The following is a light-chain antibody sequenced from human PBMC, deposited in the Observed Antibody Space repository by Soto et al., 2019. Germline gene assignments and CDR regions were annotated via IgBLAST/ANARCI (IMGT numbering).Light chain of an antibody. Sequence: EIVLTQSPGTLSLSPGERATLSCRASQSVSSSYLAWYQQKPGQNPRLLIYNAFTRATGVPARFSGSGSGTDFTLTINSLQSEDFAVYYCQRYNDWPLTFGGGTKV. CDR1: QSVSSSY. V-gene: IGKV3-15*01. CDR3: QRYNDWPLT. CDR2: NAF. J-gene: IGKJ4*01.